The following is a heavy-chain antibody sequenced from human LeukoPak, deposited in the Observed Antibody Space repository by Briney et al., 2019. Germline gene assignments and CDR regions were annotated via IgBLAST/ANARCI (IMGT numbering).Heavy chain of an antibody. CDR2: IRQDGSEK. V-gene: IGHV3-7*01. CDR3: ARDSPTSMIVNGFFAS. J-gene: IGHJ4*02. Sequence: QPGGSLRLSCTASGFTFSSYWMSWVRQAPGKGLEWVATIRQDGSEKYYVDSVKGRFTIFRDNAKNSLYLQMSSLRADDTAVYYCARDSPTSMIVNGFFASWGLGTQVTVSS. CDR1: GFTFSSYW. D-gene: IGHD3-22*01.